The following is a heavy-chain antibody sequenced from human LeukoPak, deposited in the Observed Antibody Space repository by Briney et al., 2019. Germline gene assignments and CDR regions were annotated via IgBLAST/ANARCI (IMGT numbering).Heavy chain of an antibody. V-gene: IGHV5-51*01. CDR1: GSRSTSYW. CDR2: IYPGDSDT. CDR3: ARGAYDISTGYGMDV. J-gene: IGHJ6*04. D-gene: IGHD3-9*01. Sequence: SGGPLQISCKGSGSRSTSYWIGGARQLPGKGLEWMGIIYPGDSDTRYSPSFQGQVTISADKSISTAYLQWSRLKASDTAMYYCARGAYDISTGYGMDVWGKGPTVTVPS.